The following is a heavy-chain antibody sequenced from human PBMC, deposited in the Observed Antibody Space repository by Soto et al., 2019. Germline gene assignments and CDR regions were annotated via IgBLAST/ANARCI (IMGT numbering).Heavy chain of an antibody. Sequence: PSETLSLTGIFSGGSLTSGGYSWSWTRQHPGKGLEWIGYIYYSGSTYYNPSLKSRVTISVDTSKNQFSLELSSVTAADTAVYYCARDLSILHTNYGMDVWGQGTTVTVSS. V-gene: IGHV4-31*03. CDR1: GGSLTSGGYS. CDR2: IYYSGST. D-gene: IGHD2-21*01. CDR3: ARDLSILHTNYGMDV. J-gene: IGHJ6*02.